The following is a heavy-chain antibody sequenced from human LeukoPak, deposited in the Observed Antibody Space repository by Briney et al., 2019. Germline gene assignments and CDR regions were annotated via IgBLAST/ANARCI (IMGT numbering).Heavy chain of an antibody. Sequence: GGSLRLSCAASGFTFSDYYMSWIRQAPGKGLEWVSYISSSGSTIYYADSVKGRFTISRDNAKNSLYLQMNSLRAEDTAVYYCARDGIAARKNYYYYYMDVWGKGTTVTVSS. CDR3: ARDGIAARKNYYYYYMDV. V-gene: IGHV3-11*04. CDR2: ISSSGSTI. CDR1: GFTFSDYY. D-gene: IGHD6-6*01. J-gene: IGHJ6*03.